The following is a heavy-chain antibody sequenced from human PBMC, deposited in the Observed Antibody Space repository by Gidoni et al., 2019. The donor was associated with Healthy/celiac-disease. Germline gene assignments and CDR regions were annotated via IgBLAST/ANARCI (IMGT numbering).Heavy chain of an antibody. Sequence: EVQLVESGGGLVKPGRSLRHSCTASGFTFGDYAMSWFSQAPGKGLEWVGFIRSQAYGGTTEYAASVKGRFTISRDDSKSIAYLQMNSLKTEDTAVYYCTRVSGSYLFDYWGQGTLVTVSS. CDR3: TRVSGSYLFDY. J-gene: IGHJ4*02. CDR2: IRSQAYGGTT. D-gene: IGHD1-26*01. CDR1: GFTFGDYA. V-gene: IGHV3-49*05.